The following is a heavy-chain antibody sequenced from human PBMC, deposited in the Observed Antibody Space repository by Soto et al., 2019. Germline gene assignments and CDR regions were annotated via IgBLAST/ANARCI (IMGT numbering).Heavy chain of an antibody. J-gene: IGHJ4*02. D-gene: IGHD5-12*01. V-gene: IGHV4-4*07. CDR2: IFSSGST. Sequence: SATLSLTCTVSGDSISNYYWSWVRQPAGKGLEWIGRIFSSGSTSFNPSLESRVAMSVDTSKNHFSLNLSSVTAADMAVYYCAREGSYSAYNFAHGIQLWSFDFWGQGALVTVSS. CDR3: AREGSYSAYNFAHGIQLWSFDF. CDR1: GDSISNYY.